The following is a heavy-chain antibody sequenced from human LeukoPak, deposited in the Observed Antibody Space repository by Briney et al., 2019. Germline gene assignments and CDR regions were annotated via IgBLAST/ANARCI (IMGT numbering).Heavy chain of an antibody. CDR2: ISAYNGKT. Sequence: GASVKVSCKASGYSFTSYGISWVRQAPGQGLEWMGWISAYNGKTNYAQKLQGRVAMTIDTSTSTAYMELRSLRSDDTALYYCARGPRDPSGYFDYWGQGTLVTVSS. D-gene: IGHD6-25*01. CDR1: GYSFTSYG. J-gene: IGHJ4*01. CDR3: ARGPRDPSGYFDY. V-gene: IGHV1-18*01.